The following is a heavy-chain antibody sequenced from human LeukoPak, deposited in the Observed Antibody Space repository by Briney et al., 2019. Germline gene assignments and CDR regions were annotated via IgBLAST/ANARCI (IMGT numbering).Heavy chain of an antibody. Sequence: PSETLSLTCTVSGGSISSYYWSWIRQPPGKGLEWIGYIYYSGSTNYNPSLQSRVTMSVDTSKNQFSLKLSSVTAVDTAVYYCARKENAYYYFDYWGQGTLVTVSS. V-gene: IGHV4-59*12. J-gene: IGHJ4*02. D-gene: IGHD3-16*01. CDR1: GGSISSYY. CDR3: ARKENAYYYFDY. CDR2: IYYSGST.